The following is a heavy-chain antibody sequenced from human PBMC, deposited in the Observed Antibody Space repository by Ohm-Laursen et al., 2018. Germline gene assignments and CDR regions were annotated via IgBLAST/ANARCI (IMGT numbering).Heavy chain of an antibody. Sequence: SLRLSCAASGFTFSSYEMNWVRQAPGKGLEWVSYISSSGSTIYYADSVKGRFTISRDNAKNSLYLQMNSLRAEDTAVYYCARAFVLVNWYFDLWGRGTLVTVSS. V-gene: IGHV3-48*03. CDR3: ARAFVLVNWYFDL. CDR2: ISSSGSTI. CDR1: GFTFSSYE. J-gene: IGHJ2*01. D-gene: IGHD2-21*01.